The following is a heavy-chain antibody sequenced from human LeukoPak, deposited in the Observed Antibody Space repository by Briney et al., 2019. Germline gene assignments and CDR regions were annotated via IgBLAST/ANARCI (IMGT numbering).Heavy chain of an antibody. J-gene: IGHJ3*02. CDR1: GYTFTSYD. CDR3: ARGGNYDFWSGRSRGAFDI. CDR2: MNPNSGNT. V-gene: IGHV1-8*03. Sequence: ASVKVSCKASGYTFTSYDINWVRRAAGQGLERMGWMNPNSGNTGYAQKFQGRVTITRNTSISTAYMELSSLRSEDTAVYYCARGGNYDFWSGRSRGAFDIWGQGTMVTVSS. D-gene: IGHD3-3*01.